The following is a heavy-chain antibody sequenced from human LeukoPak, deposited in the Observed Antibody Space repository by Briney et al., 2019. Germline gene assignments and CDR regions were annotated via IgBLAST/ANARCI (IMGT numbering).Heavy chain of an antibody. CDR3: ARWRVPKLLNGMDD. Sequence: GGSLRLSCAASGFTFSSYSMNWVRQAPGKGLEWVSSISSSSSYIYYADSVKGRCTISRDNAKKSLYLQINSLRDEDTAVYYCARWRVPKLLNGMDDWVQGTTVTVSS. V-gene: IGHV3-21*04. CDR1: GFTFSSYS. CDR2: ISSSSSYI. J-gene: IGHJ6*02. D-gene: IGHD6-19*01.